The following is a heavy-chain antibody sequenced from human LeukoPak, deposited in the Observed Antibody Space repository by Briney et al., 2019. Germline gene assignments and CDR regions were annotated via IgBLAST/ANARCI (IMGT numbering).Heavy chain of an antibody. Sequence: GGSLRLSCAASGFTFSTYEMNWIRQAPGKGLEWVSYISSSGSTIYYADSVKGRFTISRDNVKNSLYLQMNSLRAEDTAVYYCARVADYYDSSGYYHYYYMDVWGKGTTVTVSS. V-gene: IGHV3-48*03. CDR2: ISSSGSTI. CDR3: ARVADYYDSSGYYHYYYMDV. J-gene: IGHJ6*03. D-gene: IGHD3-22*01. CDR1: GFTFSTYE.